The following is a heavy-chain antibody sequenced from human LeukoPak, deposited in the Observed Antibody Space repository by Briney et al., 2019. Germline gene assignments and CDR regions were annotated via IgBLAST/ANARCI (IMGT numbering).Heavy chain of an antibody. CDR3: ARYVNYFDP. J-gene: IGHJ4*02. Sequence: GGSLRPSCAASGFTFSSYWMTWVRQAPGKGLEWVATIKQDGTERFNVDSVRGRFTISRDNAKNSLFLQVNSLRAEDTALYYCARYVNYFDPWGQGTLITVSS. D-gene: IGHD3-10*02. CDR2: IKQDGTER. CDR1: GFTFSSYW. V-gene: IGHV3-7*01.